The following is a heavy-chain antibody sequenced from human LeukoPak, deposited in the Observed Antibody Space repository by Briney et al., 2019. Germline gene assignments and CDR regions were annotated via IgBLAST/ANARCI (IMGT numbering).Heavy chain of an antibody. Sequence: PGGSLRFSCAASGLTFSSYSMNWVRQAPGKGLEWVSSISSSSNYIYYADSVKGRFTISRDNAKNSLYLQMNSLRAEDTAVYYCARVPHAMVRGVIITEFYFDYWGQGTLVTVSS. CDR2: ISSSSNYI. D-gene: IGHD3-10*01. CDR1: GLTFSSYS. J-gene: IGHJ4*02. CDR3: ARVPHAMVRGVIITEFYFDY. V-gene: IGHV3-21*01.